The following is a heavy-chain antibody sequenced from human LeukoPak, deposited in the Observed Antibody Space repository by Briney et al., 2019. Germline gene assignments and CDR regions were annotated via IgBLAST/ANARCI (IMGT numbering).Heavy chain of an antibody. J-gene: IGHJ3*02. D-gene: IGHD1-26*01. CDR1: GFTFSSYS. V-gene: IGHV3-21*01. CDR3: ARDEWGDAFDI. Sequence: PGGSRRLSCAASGFTFSSYSMNWVRQAPGKGLEWVSSISSSSSYIHSADSVRGRFTISRDNAKNSLFLQMNSLRAEDTAVYYCARDEWGDAFDIWGQGTMVTVFS. CDR2: ISSSSSYI.